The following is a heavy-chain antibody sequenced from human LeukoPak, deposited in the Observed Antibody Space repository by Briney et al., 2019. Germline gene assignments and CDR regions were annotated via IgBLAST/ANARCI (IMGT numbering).Heavy chain of an antibody. CDR3: ARDLSQGQYSSSWSFFDY. V-gene: IGHV1-46*01. J-gene: IGHJ4*02. CDR1: GYTSTSYY. D-gene: IGHD6-13*01. Sequence: ASVKVSCKASGYTSTSYYMHWVRQAPGQGLEWMGIINPSGGSTSYAQRFQGRVTMTRDTSTSTVYMELSSLRSEDTAVYYCARDLSQGQYSSSWSFFDYWGQGTLVTVSS. CDR2: INPSGGST.